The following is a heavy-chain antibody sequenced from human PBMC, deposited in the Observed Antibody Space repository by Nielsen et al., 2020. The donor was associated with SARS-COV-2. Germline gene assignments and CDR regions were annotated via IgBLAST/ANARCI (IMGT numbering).Heavy chain of an antibody. D-gene: IGHD2-2*01. CDR3: ARDTPRYCSSTSCYSF. CDR1: GGSFSGYY. Sequence: SQTLSLTCAVYGGSFSGYYWSWIRQPPGKGLEWIGEINHGGSTNYNPSLKSRVTISVDTSKNQFSLKLSSVTAADTAVYYCARDTPRYCSSTSCYSFWGQGTLVTVSS. V-gene: IGHV4-34*01. CDR2: INHGGST. J-gene: IGHJ4*02.